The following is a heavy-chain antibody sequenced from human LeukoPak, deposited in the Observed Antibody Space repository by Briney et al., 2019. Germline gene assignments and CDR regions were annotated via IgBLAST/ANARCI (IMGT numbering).Heavy chain of an antibody. D-gene: IGHD4-17*01. V-gene: IGHV3-21*06. Sequence: GGSLRLSCVASGFTFRTYNMNWVRQAPGKGLEWVSFISKTAANIYYGNAVRGRFTISRDNAKNSIHLQMSSLRVEDSAVYYCVGGDGDLFDFWGQGTLVSVSS. CDR3: VGGDGDLFDF. J-gene: IGHJ4*02. CDR1: GFTFRTYN. CDR2: ISKTAANI.